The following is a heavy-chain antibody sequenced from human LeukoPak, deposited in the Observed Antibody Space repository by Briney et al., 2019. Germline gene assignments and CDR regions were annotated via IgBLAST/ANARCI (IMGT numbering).Heavy chain of an antibody. V-gene: IGHV3-53*01. D-gene: IGHD4-11*01. J-gene: IGHJ4*02. CDR1: GFAVSSNY. Sequence: GGSLRLSCAASGFAVSSNYMSWVRQAPGKGLEWVSVIYSSGSTYYADSVKGRFTISRDNSKNTLYLQMNSLRAEDTAVYYCARGSKSPGPYYFDYWGQGTLVTVSS. CDR3: ARGSKSPGPYYFDY. CDR2: IYSSGST.